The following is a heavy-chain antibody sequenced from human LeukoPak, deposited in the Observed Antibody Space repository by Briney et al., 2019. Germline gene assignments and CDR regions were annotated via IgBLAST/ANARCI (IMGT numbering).Heavy chain of an antibody. J-gene: IGHJ5*02. CDR1: GYSFTSYW. CDR2: IYPGDSDT. CDR3: ARQYYYGSGSYYDWFDP. Sequence: GESLEISCKGSGYSFTSYWIGWVRQMPGKGLEWMGIIYPGDSDTRYSPSFQGQVTISADKSISTAYLQWSSLKASDTAMYYCARQYYYGSGSYYDWFDPWGQGTLVTVSS. V-gene: IGHV5-51*01. D-gene: IGHD3-10*01.